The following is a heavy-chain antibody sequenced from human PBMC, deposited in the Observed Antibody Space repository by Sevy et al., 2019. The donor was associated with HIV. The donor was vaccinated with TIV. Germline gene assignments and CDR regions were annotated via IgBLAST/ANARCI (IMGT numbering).Heavy chain of an antibody. CDR1: GYSISSGYY. Sequence: SETLSLTCAVSGYSISSGYYWGWIRQPPGKGLEWIGSIYHSGSTYYNPSLKSRVTISVDTSKNQFSLKLSSVTAADTAVYYCARVLSGLSGHVGYWGQGTLVTVSS. V-gene: IGHV4-38-2*01. CDR3: ARVLSGLSGHVGY. J-gene: IGHJ4*02. CDR2: IYHSGST. D-gene: IGHD5-12*01.